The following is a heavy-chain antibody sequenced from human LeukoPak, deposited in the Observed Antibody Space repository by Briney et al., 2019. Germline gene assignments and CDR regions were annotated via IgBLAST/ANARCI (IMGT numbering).Heavy chain of an antibody. J-gene: IGHJ4*02. CDR3: TRQVGYMGVDY. Sequence: GGSLRLSCTASGFTFGDYAMSWFRQAPGKGLEWVGFIRSKAYGGTTEYAASVKGRFTISRDDSKSIAYLQMNSLKTEDTSVYYCTRQVGYMGVDYWGQGTLVTVSS. V-gene: IGHV3-49*03. CDR1: GFTFGDYA. D-gene: IGHD6-13*01. CDR2: IRSKAYGGTT.